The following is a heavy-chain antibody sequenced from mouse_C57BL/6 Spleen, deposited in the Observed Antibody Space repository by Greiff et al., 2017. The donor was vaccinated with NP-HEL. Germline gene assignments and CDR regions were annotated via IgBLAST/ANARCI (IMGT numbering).Heavy chain of an antibody. CDR1: GYTFTDYE. Sequence: VQLVESGAELVRPGASVTLSCKASGYTFTDYEMHWVKQTPVHGLEWIGAIDPETGGTAYNQKFKGKAILTADKSSSTAYMELRSLTSEDSAVYYCTRRSYYSNFGDYWGQGTTLTVSS. V-gene: IGHV1-15*01. J-gene: IGHJ2*01. CDR2: IDPETGGT. CDR3: TRRSYYSNFGDY. D-gene: IGHD2-5*01.